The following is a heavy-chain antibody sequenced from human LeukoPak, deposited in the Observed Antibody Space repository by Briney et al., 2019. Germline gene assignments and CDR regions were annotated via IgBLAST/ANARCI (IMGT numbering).Heavy chain of an antibody. CDR2: ISSSSSYI. D-gene: IGHD6-19*01. V-gene: IGHV3-21*01. CDR1: GFTFNNYN. CDR3: ARDSSGWADKFDY. J-gene: IGHJ4*02. Sequence: GGSLRLSCAASGFTFNNYNMNWVRQAPGKGLEWVSSISSSSSYIYYADSVKGRFTISRDNAKNSLYLHMNSLRAEDTAVYYCARDSSGWADKFDYWGQGTLVTVSS.